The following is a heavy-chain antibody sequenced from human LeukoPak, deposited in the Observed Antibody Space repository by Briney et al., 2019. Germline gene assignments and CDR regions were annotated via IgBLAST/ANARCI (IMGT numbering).Heavy chain of an antibody. D-gene: IGHD3-3*01. J-gene: IGHJ4*02. Sequence: GGSLRLSCAASGFTFSSYGMHWVRQAPGKGPECVAVISYDGSNKYYADSVKGRFTISRDNSKNTLYLQMNSLRAEDTAVYYCAKGPSVFGVVIMDYWGQGTLVTVSS. CDR2: ISYDGSNK. V-gene: IGHV3-30*18. CDR1: GFTFSSYG. CDR3: AKGPSVFGVVIMDY.